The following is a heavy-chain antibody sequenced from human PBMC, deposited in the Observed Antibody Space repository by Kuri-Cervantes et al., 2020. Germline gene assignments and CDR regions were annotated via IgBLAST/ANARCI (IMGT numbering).Heavy chain of an antibody. CDR3: ARDQSSTGRGGMDV. CDR1: GFTFSSYW. CDR2: MNSDGSST. V-gene: IGHV3-74*01. J-gene: IGHJ6*02. Sequence: GGSLRLSCAASGFTFSSYWMHWVRQAPGKGLGWVSRMNSDGSSTSYADSVKGRFTISRDNAKNTLYLQMNSLRAEDTAVYYCARDQSSTGRGGMDVWGQGTTVTVSS. D-gene: IGHD2-2*01.